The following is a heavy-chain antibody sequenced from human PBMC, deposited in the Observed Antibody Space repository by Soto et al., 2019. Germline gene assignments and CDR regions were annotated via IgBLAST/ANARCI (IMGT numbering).Heavy chain of an antibody. CDR1: GGSISSSNW. J-gene: IGHJ6*02. CDR3: ARDSHSSGYPGDYYYGMDV. CDR2: IYHSGST. Sequence: SLTCAVSGGSISSSNWWSWVRQPPGKGLEWIGEIYHSGSTNYNPSLKSRVTISVDKSKNQFSLKLSSVTAADTAVYYCARDSHSSGYPGDYYYGMDVWGQGTTVTVS. D-gene: IGHD3-22*01. V-gene: IGHV4-4*02.